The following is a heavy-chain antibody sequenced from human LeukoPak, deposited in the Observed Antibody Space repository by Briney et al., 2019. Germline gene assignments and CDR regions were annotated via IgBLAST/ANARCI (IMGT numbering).Heavy chain of an antibody. J-gene: IGHJ1*01. D-gene: IGHD3-9*01. CDR3: ATTFITTGGYDIEWYFQH. V-gene: IGHV1-24*01. CDR1: GYTLTELS. CDR2: FDPEDGET. Sequence: GASVKVSCKVSGYTLTELSMHWVRQAPGKGLEWMGGFDPEDGETIYAQKFQGRVTMTEDTSTDTAYMELSSLRSEDTAVYYCATTFITTGGYDIEWYFQHWGQGTLVTVSS.